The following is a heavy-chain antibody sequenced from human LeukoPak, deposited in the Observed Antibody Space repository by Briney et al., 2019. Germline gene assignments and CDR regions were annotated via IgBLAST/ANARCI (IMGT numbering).Heavy chain of an antibody. D-gene: IGHD3-22*01. CDR2: INPNSGVT. CDR3: ARDGYYDSSGYW. Sequence: GASVKVSCKASGYTFTGYYMHWVRQAPGQGLEWMGRINPNSGVTNYAQKFQGRVTMTRDTSISTAYMELSRLRSDDTAVYYCARDGYYDSSGYWWGQGTLVTVSS. CDR1: GYTFTGYY. V-gene: IGHV1-2*06. J-gene: IGHJ4*02.